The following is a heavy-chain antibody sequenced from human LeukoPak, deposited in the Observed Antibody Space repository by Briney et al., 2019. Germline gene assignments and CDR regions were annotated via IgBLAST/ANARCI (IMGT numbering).Heavy chain of an antibody. CDR2: TWSDGVAK. D-gene: IGHD1-7*01. CDR3: TKETNALDA. V-gene: IGHV3-33*03. CDR1: GLSVSTSV. Sequence: GGSLRLSCATSGLSVSTSVIHWVRQIPGRGLQWVAGTWSDGVAKYYEASVKGRFTISIDRSKNTVFLQTNNLRAEDTSLYHCTKETNALDAWGQGTLVTVSS. J-gene: IGHJ3*01.